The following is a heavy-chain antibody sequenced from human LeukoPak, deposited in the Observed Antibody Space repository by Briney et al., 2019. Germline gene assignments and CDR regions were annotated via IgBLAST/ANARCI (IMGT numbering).Heavy chain of an antibody. J-gene: IGHJ4*02. CDR2: IYHSGTT. D-gene: IGHD3-10*01. CDR1: GYSISSGYY. Sequence: SETLSLTCTVSGYSISSGYYWGWIRQSPGQGLEWIGNIYHSGTTYYNPSLKSRATISVDTSKNQFSLKLSSVTAADTAVYYCARVTHYYDSGSYPYWGQGTLVIVSS. V-gene: IGHV4-38-2*02. CDR3: ARVTHYYDSGSYPY.